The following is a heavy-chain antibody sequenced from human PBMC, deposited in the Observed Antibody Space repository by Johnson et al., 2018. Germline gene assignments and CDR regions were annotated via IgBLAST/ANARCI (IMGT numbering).Heavy chain of an antibody. J-gene: IGHJ6*02. CDR3: AADSTVVTAIPGMDV. CDR1: GFTFTRSA. Sequence: QLVHSGPEVKKPGTSLKVSCKASGFTFTRSAVQWVRQARGQRLEWIGWIVVATGNTNFAQEFQERVTIARDMSPSTAFMELGSLRSEDTAVYYCAADSTVVTAIPGMDVWGQGTTVTVSS. V-gene: IGHV1-58*01. CDR2: IVVATGNT. D-gene: IGHD2-21*02.